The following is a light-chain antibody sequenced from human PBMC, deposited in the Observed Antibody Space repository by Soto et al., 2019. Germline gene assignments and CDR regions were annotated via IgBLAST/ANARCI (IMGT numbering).Light chain of an antibody. J-gene: IGKJ2*01. CDR1: QGIRDD. Sequence: IKMTQSPSTLSASVGDRVTITCRASQGIRDDLAWYQQRPGKAPKLLIYAASNLQSGVPSRFSGSGSGTDFTLIISSLQPEDFATYYCLQDYDYPYTFGQGTKLEIK. CDR2: AAS. CDR3: LQDYDYPYT. V-gene: IGKV1-6*01.